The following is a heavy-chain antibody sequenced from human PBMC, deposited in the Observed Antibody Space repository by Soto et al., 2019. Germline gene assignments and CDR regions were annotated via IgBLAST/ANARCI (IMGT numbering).Heavy chain of an antibody. CDR3: VRDHMYAYDI. Sequence: EEQLVESGGGLVQPGGSLRLSCAASGFTFRKYNMNWVRQAPGKGLEWVSYITTDSAIIKYADSVKGRFTISRDNANNLLYVQMNSLRVEDTAVYYCVRDHMYAYDIWGQGTMVIVS. CDR2: ITTDSAII. J-gene: IGHJ3*02. V-gene: IGHV3-48*01. CDR1: GFTFRKYN.